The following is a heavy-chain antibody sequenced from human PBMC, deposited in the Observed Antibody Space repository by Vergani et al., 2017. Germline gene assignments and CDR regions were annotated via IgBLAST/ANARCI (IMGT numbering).Heavy chain of an antibody. V-gene: IGHV1-24*01. CDR1: GYTLTELS. Sequence: QVQLVQSGAEVKKPGASVKVSCKVSGYTLTELSMHWVRHAPGKGLEWMGGFDPEDGETIYAQKFQGRVTMTEYTSTDTAYMELSSLRSEDTAVYYCATLARITIFGVVIMKDYYYMDVWGK. CDR2: FDPEDGET. D-gene: IGHD3-3*01. CDR3: ATLARITIFGVVIMKDYYYMDV. J-gene: IGHJ6*03.